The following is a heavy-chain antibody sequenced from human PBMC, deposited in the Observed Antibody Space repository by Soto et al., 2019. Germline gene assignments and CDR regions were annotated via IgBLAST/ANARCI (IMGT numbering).Heavy chain of an antibody. CDR3: ARKWPPSGEDWFDP. J-gene: IGHJ5*02. Sequence: QLQLQESGPGLVKPSETLSLTCTVSGGSISSSSYYWGWIRQPPWKGLEWIGSIYYSGSTYYNPSLKSRVTISVDTSKSQFSLKLSSVTAADTVVYDCARKWPPSGEDWFDPWGQGTLVTVSS. CDR1: GGSISSSSYY. CDR2: IYYSGST. D-gene: IGHD3-10*01. V-gene: IGHV4-39*01.